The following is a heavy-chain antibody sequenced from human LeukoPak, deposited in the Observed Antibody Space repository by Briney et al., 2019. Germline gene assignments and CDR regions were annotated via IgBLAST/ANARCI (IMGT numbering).Heavy chain of an antibody. J-gene: IGHJ6*03. D-gene: IGHD6-13*01. CDR2: IIPIFGTA. Sequence: ASVKVSCKASGGTFSSYAISWVRQAPGQGLEWMGGIIPIFGTANYAQKFQGGVTITADESTSTAYMELSSLRSEDMAVYYCARDLSWNYYYYMDVWGKGTTVTVSS. CDR1: GGTFSSYA. CDR3: ARDLSWNYYYYMDV. V-gene: IGHV1-69*13.